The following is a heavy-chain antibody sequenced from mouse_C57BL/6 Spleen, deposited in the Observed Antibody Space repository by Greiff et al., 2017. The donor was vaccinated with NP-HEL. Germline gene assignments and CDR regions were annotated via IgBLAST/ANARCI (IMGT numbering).Heavy chain of an antibody. D-gene: IGHD3-2*02. CDR2: IIYDGSN. CDR3: ARKPRLRAY. J-gene: IGHJ3*01. V-gene: IGHV3-6*01. Sequence: VQLQESGPGLVKPSPSLSLTCSVTGYSITSGYYWNWIRQFPGNKLEWMGYIIYDGSNNYNPTVKNRTAITRDTPKNQFFLKLNSVTTEDSATYYCARKPRLRAYWGQGTMVTVSA. CDR1: GYSITSGYY.